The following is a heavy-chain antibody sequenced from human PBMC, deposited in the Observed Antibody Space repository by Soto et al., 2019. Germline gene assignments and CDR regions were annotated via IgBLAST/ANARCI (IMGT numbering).Heavy chain of an antibody. V-gene: IGHV3-23*01. CDR2: IGTDGNT. J-gene: IGHJ4*01. D-gene: IGHD2-2*01. CDR3: VRKYPGTRPFDY. CDR1: GFTFNSCA. Sequence: GALRLSCAASGFTFNSCAMNWVRQAPGKGLAWVSAIGTDGNTYYANSVKGRFTISRDNSRTTLYLQMNSLRVEDTALYYCVRKYPGTRPFDYWGQGTLVTVSS.